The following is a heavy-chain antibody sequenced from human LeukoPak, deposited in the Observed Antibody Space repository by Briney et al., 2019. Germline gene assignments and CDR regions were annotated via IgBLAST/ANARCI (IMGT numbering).Heavy chain of an antibody. CDR3: ARGTRFLEWLYVY. V-gene: IGHV1-8*01. CDR1: GYTFTSYD. CDR2: MNPNSGNT. J-gene: IGHJ4*02. D-gene: IGHD3-3*01. Sequence: ASVKVSCKASGYTFTSYDINWVRQATGQGLEWMGWMNPNSGNTGYAQKFQGRVTMTRNTSISTAYMELSSLRSEDTAVCYCARGTRFLEWLYVYWGQGTLVTVSS.